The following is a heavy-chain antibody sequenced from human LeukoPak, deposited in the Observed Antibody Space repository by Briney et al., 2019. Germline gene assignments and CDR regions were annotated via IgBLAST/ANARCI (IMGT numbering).Heavy chain of an antibody. V-gene: IGHV4-61*08. CDR3: ARELRITGTMGGAFDI. D-gene: IGHD1-20*01. CDR2: IYYSGST. Sequence: SGPTLVKPSQTLSLTCTVSGGSISSGGYYWSWIRQPPGKGLEWIGYIYYSGSTNYNPSLKSRVTISVDTSKNQFSLKLSSVTAADTAVYYCARELRITGTMGGAFDIWGQGTMVTVSS. J-gene: IGHJ3*02. CDR1: GGSISSGGYY.